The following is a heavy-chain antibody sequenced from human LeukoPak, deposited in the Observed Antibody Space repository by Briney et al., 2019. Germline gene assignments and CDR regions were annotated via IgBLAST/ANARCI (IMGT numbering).Heavy chain of an antibody. D-gene: IGHD3-22*01. CDR2: IYYSGST. CDR3: ARRSGDSSGYYYVFWFDP. Sequence: SETLSLTCTVSGGSISSSSYYWGWIRQPPGKGLEWIGSIYYSGSTYYNPSLKSRVTISVDTSKNQFSLKLSSVTAADTAVYYCARRSGDSSGYYYVFWFDPWGQGTLVTVS. J-gene: IGHJ5*02. V-gene: IGHV4-39*01. CDR1: GGSISSSSYY.